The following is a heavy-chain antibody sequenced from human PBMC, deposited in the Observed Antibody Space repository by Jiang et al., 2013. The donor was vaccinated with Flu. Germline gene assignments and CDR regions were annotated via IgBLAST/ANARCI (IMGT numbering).Heavy chain of an antibody. Sequence: LKPSETLSLTCTVSGVSISSYYWTWIRQPPGKGLEWIGYIYNSGSTNYNPSLKSRVTMSLDTSKNQFSLKLSSVTAADMAMYYCARVIQDSYDGGTFFDYWGQGPLVTVSS. CDR3: ARVIQDSYDGGTFFDY. CDR2: IYNSGST. V-gene: IGHV4-59*01. CDR1: GVSISSYY. D-gene: IGHD3-22*01. J-gene: IGHJ4*02.